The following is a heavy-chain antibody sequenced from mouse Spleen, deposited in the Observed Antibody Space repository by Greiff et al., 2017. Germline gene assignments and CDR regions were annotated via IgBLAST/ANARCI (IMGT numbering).Heavy chain of an antibody. D-gene: IGHD2-3*01. CDR3: TIYDGYYRFAY. CDR2: IDPETGGT. CDR1: GYTFTDYE. V-gene: IGHV1-15*01. J-gene: IGHJ3*01. Sequence: VKLVESGAELVRPGASVTLSCKASGYTFTDYEMHWVKQTPVHGLEWIGAIDPETGGTAYNQKFKGKAILTADKSSSTAYMELRSLTSEDSAVYYCTIYDGYYRFAYWGQGTLVTVSA.